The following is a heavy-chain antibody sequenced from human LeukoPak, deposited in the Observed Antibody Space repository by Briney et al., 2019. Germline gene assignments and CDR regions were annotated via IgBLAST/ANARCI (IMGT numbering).Heavy chain of an antibody. CDR2: IYYSGST. D-gene: IGHD6-19*01. CDR3: ARAVASQGVDY. J-gene: IGHJ4*02. CDR1: GGSISSYY. Sequence: PSETLSLTCTVSGGSISSYYWSWIRQPPGKGLEWIGYIYYSGSTNYNPSLKSRVTISADTSKNQFSLKLSSVTAADTAVYYCARAVASQGVDYWGQGTLVTVSS. V-gene: IGHV4-59*01.